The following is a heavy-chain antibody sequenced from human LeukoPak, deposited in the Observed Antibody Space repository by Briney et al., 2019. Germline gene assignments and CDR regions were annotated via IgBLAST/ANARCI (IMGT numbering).Heavy chain of an antibody. CDR2: IHYSGST. V-gene: IGHV4-34*01. D-gene: IGHD1-1*01. CDR1: GFTFSSYE. J-gene: IGHJ2*01. CDR3: ARGRPGTGNWYFDL. Sequence: PGGSLRLSCAASGFTFSSYEMNWIRQPAGKGLEWIGEIHYSGSTNYNPSLMSRVTISGDTSKNQFSLKLSSVTAADTGVYYCARGRPGTGNWYFDLWGRGTLVTVSS.